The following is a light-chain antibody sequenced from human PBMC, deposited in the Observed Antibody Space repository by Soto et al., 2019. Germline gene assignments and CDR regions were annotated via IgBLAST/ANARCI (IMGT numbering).Light chain of an antibody. V-gene: IGKV3-20*01. CDR3: QQFET. Sequence: ENVLTQSPATLSLSPGERATLSCRASQTVGSSFLAWYQQKRGQAPRLLIYGASNRATGIPDRFSGSGSGADFTLTINRLEPEDFAVYYCQQFETFGGATKVDIK. CDR1: QTVGSSF. J-gene: IGKJ4*01. CDR2: GAS.